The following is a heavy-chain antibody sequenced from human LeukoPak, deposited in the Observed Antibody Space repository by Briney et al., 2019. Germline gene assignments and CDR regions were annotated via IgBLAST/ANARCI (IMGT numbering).Heavy chain of an antibody. CDR1: GGSFSGYY. V-gene: IGHV4-59*01. CDR3: AREFWYGSGYGDPPRFDV. Sequence: SSETLSLTCAVYGGSFSGYYWSWIRQPPGKGLEWIGYIYYSGSANYNPSLKSRVTISVDTSKNQFSLKLSSVTAADTAVYYCAREFWYGSGYGDPPRFDVWGKGTTVTISS. J-gene: IGHJ6*04. D-gene: IGHD3-10*01. CDR2: IYYSGSA.